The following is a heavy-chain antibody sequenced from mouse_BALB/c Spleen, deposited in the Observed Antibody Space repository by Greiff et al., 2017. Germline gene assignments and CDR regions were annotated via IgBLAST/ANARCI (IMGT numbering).Heavy chain of an antibody. D-gene: IGHD2-1*01. V-gene: IGHV5-6*01. CDR2: ISSGGSYT. Sequence: EVKLMESGGDLVKPGGSLKLSCAASGFTFSSYGMSWVRQTPDKRLEWVATISSGGSYTYYPDSVKGRFTISRDNAKNTLYLQMTSLRSEDTAMYYCARKDYGNFYAMDYWGQGTSVTVSS. CDR3: ARKDYGNFYAMDY. CDR1: GFTFSSYG. J-gene: IGHJ4*01.